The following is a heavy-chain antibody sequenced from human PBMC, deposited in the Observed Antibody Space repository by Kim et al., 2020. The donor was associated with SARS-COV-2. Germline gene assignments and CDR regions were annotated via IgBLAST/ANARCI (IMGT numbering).Heavy chain of an antibody. CDR2: ISSSSSTI. CDR3: ARAQPRYYDILTGYYEGRYYYGMDV. V-gene: IGHV3-48*02. J-gene: IGHJ6*02. Sequence: GGSLRLSCAPSGFTFSSYSMNWVRQAPGKGLEWVSYISSSSSTIYYADSVKGRFTISRDNAKNSLYLQMNSLRDEDTAVYYCARAQPRYYDILTGYYEGRYYYGMDVWGQGTTVTVSS. CDR1: GFTFSSYS. D-gene: IGHD3-9*01.